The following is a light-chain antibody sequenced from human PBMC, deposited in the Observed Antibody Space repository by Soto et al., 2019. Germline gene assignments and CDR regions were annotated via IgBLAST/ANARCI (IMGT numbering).Light chain of an antibody. CDR1: SSVVGSYNL. V-gene: IGLV2-23*01. CDR3: CSYAGSSTYYV. Sequence: QSLLTQPSSGYGSPGQSITISCPGTSSVVGSYNLVSWYQQHPGKAPKLMIYEGSKRPSGVSNRFSGSKSGNTASLTISGLQAEDEADYYCCSYAGSSTYYVFGTGTRSPS. CDR2: EGS. J-gene: IGLJ1*01.